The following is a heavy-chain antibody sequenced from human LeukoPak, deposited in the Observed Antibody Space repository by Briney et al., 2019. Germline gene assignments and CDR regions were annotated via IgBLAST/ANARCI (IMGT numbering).Heavy chain of an antibody. Sequence: GGSLRLSCAASGFTFTTYWMSWMRQAPGKGLQWVANIKYDGSEQCYVDSVKGRFTISRDNAKNSLFLQMNSLGVEDTAVYYCKSGGAAPGSFDYWGQGALVTVSS. CDR2: IKYDGSEQ. V-gene: IGHV3-7*01. CDR1: GFTFTTYW. D-gene: IGHD1-26*01. J-gene: IGHJ4*02. CDR3: KSGGAAPGSFDY.